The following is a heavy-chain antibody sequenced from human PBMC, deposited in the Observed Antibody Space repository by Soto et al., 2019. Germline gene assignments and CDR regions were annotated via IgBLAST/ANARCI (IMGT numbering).Heavy chain of an antibody. CDR3: ARWAPDAFHI. V-gene: IGHV1-46*01. Sequence: QVQLVQSGAEVKKPGASVKVSCKESGYSFTTYNIHWVRQAPGQGLEWMGVINPSSGTTSYAQEFQGRVTMTSDTPTSTVYMELTSLRSQDAAVYYCARWAPDAFHIWGQGTLVTVSS. CDR1: GYSFTTYN. J-gene: IGHJ3*02. CDR2: INPSSGTT.